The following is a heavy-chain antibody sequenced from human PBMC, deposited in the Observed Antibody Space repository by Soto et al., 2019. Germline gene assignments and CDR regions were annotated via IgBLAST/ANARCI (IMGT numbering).Heavy chain of an antibody. J-gene: IGHJ6*02. Sequence: ASVKVSCKASGGTFSSYAISWVRQAPGQGLEWMGGIIPIFGTANYAQKFQGRVTITADESTSTAYMELSSLRSEDTAVYYCASDNIVVVPAADYYYYYGMDVWGQGTTVTVSS. D-gene: IGHD2-2*01. CDR1: GGTFSSYA. CDR2: IIPIFGTA. CDR3: ASDNIVVVPAADYYYYYGMDV. V-gene: IGHV1-69*13.